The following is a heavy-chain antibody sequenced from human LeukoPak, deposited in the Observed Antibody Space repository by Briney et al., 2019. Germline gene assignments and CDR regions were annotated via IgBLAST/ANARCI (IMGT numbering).Heavy chain of an antibody. J-gene: IGHJ4*02. D-gene: IGHD6-13*01. CDR3: ARDEVSSSWHDDRRLDY. Sequence: SVKVSCKASGGTFSSYAISWVRQAPGQGLEWMGRIIPIFGTANYAQKFQGRVTITKDESTSTAYMELSSLRSEDTAVYYCARDEVSSSWHDDRRLDYWGQGTLVTVSS. V-gene: IGHV1-69*05. CDR1: GGTFSSYA. CDR2: IIPIFGTA.